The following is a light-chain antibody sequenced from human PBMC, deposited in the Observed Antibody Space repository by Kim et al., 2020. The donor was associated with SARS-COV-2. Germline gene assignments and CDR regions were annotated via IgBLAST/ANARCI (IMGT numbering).Light chain of an antibody. Sequence: SSELTQDPAVSVALGQTVRITCQGDTLRTYFPSWYQQKPGQAPVLVIYGKNNRPSGIPDRFSGYSSGNTASLTITGAQAEDEADYYCNSRDSTGNHLAVFGGGTKLTVL. CDR3: NSRDSTGNHLAV. V-gene: IGLV3-19*01. J-gene: IGLJ2*01. CDR2: GKN. CDR1: TLRTYF.